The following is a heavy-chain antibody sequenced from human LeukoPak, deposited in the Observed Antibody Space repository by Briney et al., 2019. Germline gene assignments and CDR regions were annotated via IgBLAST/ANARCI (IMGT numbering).Heavy chain of an antibody. Sequence: GGSLRLSCAASGFTFSSYWMHWVRQVPGRGLVWVSRINSDGSSTSYADSVKGRFTISRDNAKKTVYLQMNSLRAEDTAVYYCARVRGGDFDYWGQGTLVTVSS. CDR1: GFTFSSYW. CDR2: INSDGSST. D-gene: IGHD3-10*01. CDR3: ARVRGGDFDY. J-gene: IGHJ4*02. V-gene: IGHV3-74*01.